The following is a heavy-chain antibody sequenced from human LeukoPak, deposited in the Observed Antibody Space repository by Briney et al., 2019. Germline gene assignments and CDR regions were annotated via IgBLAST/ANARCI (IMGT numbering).Heavy chain of an antibody. Sequence: GGSLRLSCAASGFTFSSYGMHWVRQAPGKGLEWVAFIRYDGGNKYYADSVKGRFTISRDNSKNTLYLQMNSPRTEDTAVYYCAKDGARYYDFWSGYHNWFDPWGQGTLVTVSS. D-gene: IGHD3-3*01. V-gene: IGHV3-30*02. CDR2: IRYDGGNK. J-gene: IGHJ5*02. CDR3: AKDGARYYDFWSGYHNWFDP. CDR1: GFTFSSYG.